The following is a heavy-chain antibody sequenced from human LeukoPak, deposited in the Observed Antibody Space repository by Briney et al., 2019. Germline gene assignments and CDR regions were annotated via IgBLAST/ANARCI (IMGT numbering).Heavy chain of an antibody. CDR3: ARVGSSRGFDY. CDR1: GGSFSGYY. J-gene: IGHJ4*02. CDR2: INHSGST. Sequence: PSETLSLTCAVYGGSFSGYYWSWIRQPPGKGLEWIGEINHSGSTNYNPSLKSRVTISVDTSKNQFSLKLSSVTAADTAVYYCARVGSSRGFDYWGQGTLVTVSS. V-gene: IGHV4-34*01. D-gene: IGHD6-6*01.